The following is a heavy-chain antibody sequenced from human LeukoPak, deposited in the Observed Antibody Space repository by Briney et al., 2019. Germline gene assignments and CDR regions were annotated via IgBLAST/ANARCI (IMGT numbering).Heavy chain of an antibody. V-gene: IGHV4-59*02. CDR2: ITYSGSA. J-gene: IGHJ6*03. CDR3: ARVPYSDRIEFYYMDV. D-gene: IGHD6-13*01. CDR1: GGSVNIFF. Sequence: SETLSLTCSVSGGSVNIFFWSWIRQSPGKPLEWIAYITYSGSANYKPSLKSRVTISLDTSKNQVSLRLTSVTAADTAVYYCARVPYSDRIEFYYMDVWGKGTTVTVSS.